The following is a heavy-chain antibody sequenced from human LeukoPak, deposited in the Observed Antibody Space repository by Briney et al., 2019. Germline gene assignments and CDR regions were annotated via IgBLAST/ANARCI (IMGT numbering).Heavy chain of an antibody. Sequence: SETLSLTCAVSGGSISSGGYSWRWLRQPPGKGLEGIGYIYYSGSTYYNPSLKSRVTISVDTSKNQFALKLSSVTAADTAVYYCARERGYGSGSYRGRLWFDPWGQGTLVTVSS. CDR3: ARERGYGSGSYRGRLWFDP. CDR2: IYYSGST. V-gene: IGHV4-30-4*07. J-gene: IGHJ5*02. D-gene: IGHD3-10*01. CDR1: GGSISSGGYS.